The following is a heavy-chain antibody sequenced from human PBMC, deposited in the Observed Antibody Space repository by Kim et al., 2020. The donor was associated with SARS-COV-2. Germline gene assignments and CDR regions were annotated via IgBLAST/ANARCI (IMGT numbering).Heavy chain of an antibody. CDR2: ISYDGSNK. CDR3: AKDGAYCSGGSCYSRGMDV. Sequence: GGSLRLSCAASGFTFSSYGMHWVRQAPGKGLEWVAVISYDGSNKYYADSVKGRFTISRDNSKNTLYLQMNSLRAEDTAVYYCAKDGAYCSGGSCYSRGMDVWGQGTTVTVSS. V-gene: IGHV3-30*18. J-gene: IGHJ6*02. D-gene: IGHD2-15*01. CDR1: GFTFSSYG.